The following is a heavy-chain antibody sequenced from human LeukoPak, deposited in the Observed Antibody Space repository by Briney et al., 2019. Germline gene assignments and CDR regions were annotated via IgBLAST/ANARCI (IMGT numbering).Heavy chain of an antibody. CDR2: IYSGGST. CDR1: GFTVSSNY. D-gene: IGHD3-9*01. Sequence: GGSLRLSCAASGFTVSSNYMSWVCQAPGKGLEWVSVIYSGGSTYYADSVKGRFTISRDNSKNTLYLQMNSLRAEDTAVYYCARDGVDILTGYYQNGMDVWGKGTTVTVSS. J-gene: IGHJ6*04. V-gene: IGHV3-53*01. CDR3: ARDGVDILTGYYQNGMDV.